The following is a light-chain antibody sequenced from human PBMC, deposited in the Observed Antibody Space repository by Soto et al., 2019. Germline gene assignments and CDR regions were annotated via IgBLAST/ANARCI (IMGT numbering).Light chain of an antibody. Sequence: DIQMTQSPSTLSASVGDRVTITCRASQSISSWVAWYQQRPGKVPKLLIYKASSLESGVPPRFSGSGSGTEFTLTISSLQPDDFATYYCQQYDSFSWTFGQGTKVEIK. CDR1: QSISSW. CDR2: KAS. J-gene: IGKJ1*01. V-gene: IGKV1-5*03. CDR3: QQYDSFSWT.